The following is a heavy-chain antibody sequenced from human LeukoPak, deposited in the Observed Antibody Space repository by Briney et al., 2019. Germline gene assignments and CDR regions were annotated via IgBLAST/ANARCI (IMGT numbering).Heavy chain of an antibody. J-gene: IGHJ4*02. Sequence: LPGGSLRLSCAASGFTFSSYRMNWVRQAPGKGLEWVSYISSSSSTIYYADSVKGRFTISRDNAKNSLYLQMNSLRAEDTAVYYCARDRNGDYFDYWGQGTLVTVSS. CDR2: ISSSSSTI. CDR3: ARDRNGDYFDY. V-gene: IGHV3-48*01. D-gene: IGHD4-17*01. CDR1: GFTFSSYR.